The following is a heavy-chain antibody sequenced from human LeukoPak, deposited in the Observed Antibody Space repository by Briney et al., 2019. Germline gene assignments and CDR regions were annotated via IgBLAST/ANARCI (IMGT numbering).Heavy chain of an antibody. CDR3: ARDQFGYGSGSPNGPPP. CDR1: GGSISSYY. CDR2: IYYSGST. Sequence: PSETLSLTCTVSGGSISSYYWSWIRQPPGKGLEWIGYIYYSGSTNYNPSLKSRVTISVDTSKNQFSLKLSSVTAADTAVYYCARDQFGYGSGSPNGPPPWGQGTLVTVSS. V-gene: IGHV4-59*01. D-gene: IGHD3-10*01. J-gene: IGHJ5*02.